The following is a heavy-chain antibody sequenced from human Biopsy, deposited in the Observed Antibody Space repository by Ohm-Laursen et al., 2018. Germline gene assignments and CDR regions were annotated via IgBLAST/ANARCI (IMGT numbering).Heavy chain of an antibody. V-gene: IGHV4-59*08. J-gene: IGHJ4*02. D-gene: IGHD3-3*01. CDR1: GDSISSYY. CDR2: ISNSGTT. CDR3: ARLSTLFGVADFTDD. Sequence: SETLSLTWTVSGDSISSYYWSWIRQPPGKGLQWIGSISNSGTTKSSPSLKGRVNISQHTSKNQLSLKLTSVTAADTAVYYCARLSTLFGVADFTDDWGQGTLVTVSS.